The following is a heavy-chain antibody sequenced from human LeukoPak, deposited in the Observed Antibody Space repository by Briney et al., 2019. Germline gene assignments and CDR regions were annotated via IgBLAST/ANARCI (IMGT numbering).Heavy chain of an antibody. J-gene: IGHJ5*02. Sequence: SVKVSCKASGGTFSSYAISWVRQAPGQGLEWMGGIIPIFGTANYAQKFQGRVTITADESTSTAYMELSSLRSEDTAVYYCARVGPPGDYYDTSGPWFDPWGQGTLVTVSS. CDR3: ARVGPPGDYYDTSGPWFDP. CDR1: GGTFSSYA. V-gene: IGHV1-69*01. CDR2: IIPIFGTA. D-gene: IGHD3-22*01.